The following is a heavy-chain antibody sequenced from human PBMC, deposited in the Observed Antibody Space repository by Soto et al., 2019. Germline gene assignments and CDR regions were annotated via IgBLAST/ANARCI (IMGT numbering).Heavy chain of an antibody. CDR3: AKDLRRYSGYDWWVDY. CDR2: ISYDGSNK. V-gene: IGHV3-30*18. Sequence: VAVISYDGSNKYYADSVKGRFTISRDNSKNTLYLQMNSLRAEDTAVYYCAKDLRRYSGYDWWVDYWGQGTLVTVSS. J-gene: IGHJ4*02. D-gene: IGHD5-12*01.